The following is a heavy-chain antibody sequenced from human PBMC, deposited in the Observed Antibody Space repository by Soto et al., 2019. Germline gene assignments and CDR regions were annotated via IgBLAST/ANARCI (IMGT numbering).Heavy chain of an antibody. V-gene: IGHV3-21*01. D-gene: IGHD2-8*01. J-gene: IGHJ2*01. CDR2: ISSSSSYI. Sequence: EVQLVESGGGLVKPGGSLRLSCAASGFTFSSYSMNWVRQAPGKGLEWVSSISSSSSYIYYADSVKGRFTISRDNAKNTLYLQMNSLRAEDTAVYYCARELRDVDWYFDLWGRGTLVTASS. CDR3: ARELRDVDWYFDL. CDR1: GFTFSSYS.